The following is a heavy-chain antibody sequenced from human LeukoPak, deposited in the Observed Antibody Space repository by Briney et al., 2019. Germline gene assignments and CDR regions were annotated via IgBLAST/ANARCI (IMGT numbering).Heavy chain of an antibody. Sequence: SETLSLTCAVSGDSITRSNWWSWVRQTPGKGLEWIGEIYHSGSTNYNPSLKSRATISVDKAKNQFSLKVNSVTAADTAVYFCARYMIRYSKGWYGWFDPWGQGTLVTVSS. D-gene: IGHD6-19*01. J-gene: IGHJ5*02. CDR2: IYHSGST. V-gene: IGHV4-4*02. CDR1: GDSITRSNW. CDR3: ARYMIRYSKGWYGWFDP.